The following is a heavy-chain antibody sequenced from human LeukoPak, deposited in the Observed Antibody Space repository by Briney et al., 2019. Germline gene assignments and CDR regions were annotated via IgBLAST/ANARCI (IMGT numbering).Heavy chain of an antibody. CDR3: ARAIYSRAWYASDI. CDR1: GGSFSGYY. J-gene: IGHJ3*02. CDR2: INHSGST. Sequence: PSETLSLTRAVYGGSFSGYYWSWIRQPPGKGLEWIGEINHSGSTNYNPSLKSRVTISVDTSKNQFSLKLSSVTAADTAVYYCARAIYSRAWYASDIWGQGTVVTVSA. D-gene: IGHD6-19*01. V-gene: IGHV4-34*01.